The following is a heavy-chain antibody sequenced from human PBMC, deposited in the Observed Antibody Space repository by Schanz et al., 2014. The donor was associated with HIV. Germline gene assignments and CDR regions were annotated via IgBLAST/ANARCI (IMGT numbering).Heavy chain of an antibody. D-gene: IGHD6-6*01. Sequence: VQLVESGGGLVKPGGSLRLSCAASGFTFSSYAMSWVRQAPGKGLGWVAVISYDGSNKYYADSVKGRFTISRGNSKNTLYLQMNSLRAEDTAVYYCVGHGSSSSWGLGTLVTVSS. CDR1: GFTFSSYA. J-gene: IGHJ5*02. V-gene: IGHV3-30*03. CDR2: ISYDGSNK. CDR3: VGHGSSSS.